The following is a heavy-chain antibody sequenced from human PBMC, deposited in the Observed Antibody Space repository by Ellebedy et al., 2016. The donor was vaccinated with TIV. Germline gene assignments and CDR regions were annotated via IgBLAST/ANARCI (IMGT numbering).Heavy chain of an antibody. CDR2: IIPIFGTA. CDR1: GYTFTSYD. Sequence: SVKVSXKASGYTFTSYDISWVRQAPGQGLEWMGGIIPIFGTANYAQKFQGRVTITADESTSTAYMELSSLRSEDTAVYYCASITGTTPHYWGQGTLVTVSS. D-gene: IGHD1-7*01. J-gene: IGHJ4*02. V-gene: IGHV1-69*13. CDR3: ASITGTTPHY.